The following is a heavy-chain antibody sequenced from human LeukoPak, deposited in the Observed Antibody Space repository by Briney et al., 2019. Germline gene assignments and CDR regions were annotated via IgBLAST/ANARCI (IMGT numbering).Heavy chain of an antibody. Sequence: SETLSLTCTVSGGPISSSSYYWGWIRQPPGKGLEWIGSIHYSGSTYYNPSLKSRVTISVDTSKSHLSLKLTSVTASDTDVYYCARDLLYYSGSGSPLEYWGQGTLVTVSS. CDR3: ARDLLYYSGSGSPLEY. V-gene: IGHV4-39*07. CDR2: IHYSGST. CDR1: GGPISSSSYY. D-gene: IGHD3-10*01. J-gene: IGHJ4*02.